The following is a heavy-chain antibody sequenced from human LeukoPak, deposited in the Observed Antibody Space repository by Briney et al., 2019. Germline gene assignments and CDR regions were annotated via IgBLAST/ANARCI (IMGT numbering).Heavy chain of an antibody. J-gene: IGHJ3*02. Sequence: GGSLRLSCAASGFTFSSYWMHWVRQAPGKGLVWVSRINSDGSSTSYADAVKGRFTISRDNAKNTAYLQMNSLRDEDTAVYYCARVQGHPPNGLDIWGQGTMVTVSS. CDR1: GFTFSSYW. D-gene: IGHD2-8*01. CDR3: ARVQGHPPNGLDI. CDR2: INSDGSST. V-gene: IGHV3-74*01.